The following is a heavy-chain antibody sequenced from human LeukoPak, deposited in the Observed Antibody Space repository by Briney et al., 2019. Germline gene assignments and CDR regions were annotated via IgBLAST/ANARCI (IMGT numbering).Heavy chain of an antibody. CDR1: GGSISSSSYY. CDR3: ARISIVGAAATAY. Sequence: SETLSLTCTVTGGSISSSSYYWGWIRQPPGKGLEWIGSIYYSGSTYYNPSLKSRVTISVDTSKNQFSLKLSSVTAADTAAYYCARISIVGAAATAYWGQGTLVTVSS. J-gene: IGHJ4*02. D-gene: IGHD1-26*01. V-gene: IGHV4-39*01. CDR2: IYYSGST.